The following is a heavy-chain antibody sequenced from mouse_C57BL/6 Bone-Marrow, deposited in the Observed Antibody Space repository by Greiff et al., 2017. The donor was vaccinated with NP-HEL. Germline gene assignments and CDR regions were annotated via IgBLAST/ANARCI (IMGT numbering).Heavy chain of an antibody. V-gene: IGHV7-3*01. CDR1: GFTFTDYY. J-gene: IGHJ4*01. Sequence: EVKLMESGGGLVQPGGSLSLSCAASGFTFTDYYMSWVRQPPGKALEWLGFIRNKANGYTTEYSASVKGRFTISRDNSQSILYLQMNALRAEDSATYYCARYKGGYYVDYAMDYWGQGTSVTVSS. D-gene: IGHD2-3*01. CDR3: ARYKGGYYVDYAMDY. CDR2: IRNKANGYTT.